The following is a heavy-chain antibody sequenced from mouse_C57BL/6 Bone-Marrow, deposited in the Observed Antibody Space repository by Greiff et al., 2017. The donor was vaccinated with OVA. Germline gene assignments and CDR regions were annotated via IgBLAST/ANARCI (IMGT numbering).Heavy chain of an antibody. CDR1: GFTFSDYY. CDR3: ARGPYYYGSSYFSWFAY. D-gene: IGHD1-1*01. Sequence: EVKLMESEGGLVQPGSSMKLSCTASGFTFSDYYMAWVRQVPEKGLEWVANINYDGSSTYYLDSLKSRFIISRDNAKNILYLQMSSLKSEDTATYYCARGPYYYGSSYFSWFAYWGQGTLVTVSA. CDR2: INYDGSST. J-gene: IGHJ3*01. V-gene: IGHV5-16*01.